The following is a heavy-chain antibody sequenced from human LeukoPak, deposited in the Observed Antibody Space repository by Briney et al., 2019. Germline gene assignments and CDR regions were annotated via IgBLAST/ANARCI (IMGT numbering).Heavy chain of an antibody. Sequence: GGSLRLSCAASGFTFSSYSMNWVRQAPGKGLEWVSAISGSGGSTYYADSVKGRFTISRDNTKNTLYLQMNSLRAEDTAVYYCAKRAYSGYDAHLWFDPWGQGTLVTVSS. CDR1: GFTFSSYS. V-gene: IGHV3-23*01. D-gene: IGHD5-12*01. CDR3: AKRAYSGYDAHLWFDP. CDR2: ISGSGGST. J-gene: IGHJ5*02.